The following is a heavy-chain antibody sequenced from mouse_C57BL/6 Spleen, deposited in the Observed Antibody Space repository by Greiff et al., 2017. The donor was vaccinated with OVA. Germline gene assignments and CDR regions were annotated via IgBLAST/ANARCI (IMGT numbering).Heavy chain of an antibody. CDR2: IWWDDDK. J-gene: IGHJ4*01. CDR1: GFSLSTFGMG. CDR3: ARMEAQAPTFYAMCY. Sequence: QVPLKESGPGLLQPSQTLSLSCSFSGFSLSTFGMGVGWIRQPSGKGLVWLAYIWWDDDKYYNPALKSGTTISQDTSKNQVFLKIANVDTAGTATYYCARMEAQAPTFYAMCYWGQGASVTVSS. D-gene: IGHD3-2*02. V-gene: IGHV8-8*01.